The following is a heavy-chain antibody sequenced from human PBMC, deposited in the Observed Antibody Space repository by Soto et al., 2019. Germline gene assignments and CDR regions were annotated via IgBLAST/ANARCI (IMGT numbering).Heavy chain of an antibody. D-gene: IGHD5-12*01. J-gene: IGHJ3*02. CDR3: AREDVIVATGRDAFDI. Sequence: QVPLVQSGAEVKKPGSSVKVSCKASGGTFSSYAISWVRQAPGQGLEWMGGIIPIFGTANYAQKFQGRVTITADKSTSTAYMELSSLRSEDTAVYYCAREDVIVATGRDAFDIWGQGTMVTVSS. CDR2: IIPIFGTA. CDR1: GGTFSSYA. V-gene: IGHV1-69*06.